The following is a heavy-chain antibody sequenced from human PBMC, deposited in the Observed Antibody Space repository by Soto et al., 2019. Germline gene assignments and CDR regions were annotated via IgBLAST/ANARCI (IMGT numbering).Heavy chain of an antibody. D-gene: IGHD6-19*01. Sequence: QVQLQESGPGLVKPSETLSLTCTVSGGSVSSGHFYWCWIRQPPGKGLEWIGYIYYSGSTKYNPSLRSRVTILADTSKNQFSLKLTSVTAADTAVYYCARSGSGSGWLGGQGTLVTVSS. J-gene: IGHJ4*02. V-gene: IGHV4-61*01. CDR3: ARSGSGSGWL. CDR2: IYYSGST. CDR1: GGSVSSGHFY.